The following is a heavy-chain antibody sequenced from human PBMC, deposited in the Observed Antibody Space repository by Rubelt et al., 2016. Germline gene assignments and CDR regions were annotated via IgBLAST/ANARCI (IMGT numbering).Heavy chain of an antibody. CDR3: ARAAVDQLLVDY. CDR1: GGSISSSSYY. CDR2: IYYSGST. D-gene: IGHD2-2*01. V-gene: IGHV4-39*01. J-gene: IGHJ4*02. Sequence: QLQLQESGPGLVKPSETLSLTCTVSGGSISSSSYYWGWIRQPPGKGLEWIGSIYYSGSTYYNPSLKSRVTSAVDTSKNQFSLKLSSVTAAETAGYYCARAAVDQLLVDYWGQGTLVTVSS.